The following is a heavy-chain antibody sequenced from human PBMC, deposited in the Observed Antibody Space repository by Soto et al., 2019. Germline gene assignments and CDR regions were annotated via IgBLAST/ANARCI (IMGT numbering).Heavy chain of an antibody. CDR3: ARDGVTMVRGVSPPTYGMDV. D-gene: IGHD3-10*01. V-gene: IGHV3-33*01. CDR1: GFTFSSYG. CDR2: IWYDGSNK. J-gene: IGHJ6*02. Sequence: VQLVESGGGVVQPGRSLRLSCAASGFTFSSYGMHWVRQAPGKGLEWVAVIWYDGSNKYYADSVKGRFTISRDNSKNTLYLQMNSLRAEDTAVYYCARDGVTMVRGVSPPTYGMDVWGQGTTVTVSS.